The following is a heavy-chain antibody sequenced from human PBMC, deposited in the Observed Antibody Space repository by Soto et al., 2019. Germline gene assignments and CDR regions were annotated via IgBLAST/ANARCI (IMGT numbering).Heavy chain of an antibody. CDR3: TRGPPRVQWFDP. CDR2: IYYSGST. CDR1: VGSISSSSYY. V-gene: IGHV4-39*07. Sequence: PSETLSLTCTVSVGSISSSSYYWGWILQPPGKGLEWIGSIYYSGSTYYNPSLKSRVTISVDTSRNQFSLKLSSVTAADTAVYYCTRGPPRVQWFDPWGLGTLVTVSS. J-gene: IGHJ5*02.